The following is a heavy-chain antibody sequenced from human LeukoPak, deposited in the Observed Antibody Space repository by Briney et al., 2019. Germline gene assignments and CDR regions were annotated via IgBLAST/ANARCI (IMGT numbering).Heavy chain of an antibody. J-gene: IGHJ3*01. V-gene: IGHV1-8*01. Sequence: ASVKVSCTASGYTFTSYDINWVRQATGQGLEWMGWMNPNSGNTGYAQKFQGRVTMTRNTSISTAYMELSSLRSEDTAVYYCARGKIQLWSRAFDVWGQGTMVTVSS. CDR3: ARGKIQLWSRAFDV. D-gene: IGHD5-18*01. CDR1: GYTFTSYD. CDR2: MNPNSGNT.